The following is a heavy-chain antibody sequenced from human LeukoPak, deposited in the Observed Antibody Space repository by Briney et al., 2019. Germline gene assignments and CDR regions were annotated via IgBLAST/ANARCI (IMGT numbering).Heavy chain of an antibody. J-gene: IGHJ4*02. CDR3: ARDRLDLGGTY. Sequence: EGSLRLSCAASGFTFRRYWMNCLRQAPGKGLEWVASVNEGGSEKYYVDSVKGRFTISRDNAKNSLYLQMDSLRAEDTAVYYCARDRLDLGGTYWGQGNLVIVSS. CDR2: VNEGGSEK. D-gene: IGHD1-26*01. V-gene: IGHV3-7*04. CDR1: GFTFRRYW.